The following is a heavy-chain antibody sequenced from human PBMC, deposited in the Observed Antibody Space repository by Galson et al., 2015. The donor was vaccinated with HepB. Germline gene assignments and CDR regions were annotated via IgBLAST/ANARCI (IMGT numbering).Heavy chain of an antibody. D-gene: IGHD3-3*01. CDR3: ARDSCDFWHAFGRFNHGMDV. Sequence: SLRLSCAASDITFTTYTMHWVRQVPRKGLEWVEVISSDGSHKYYPESVKGRFTISRDNSNNTVSLQMNSLRAEDTAIYYCARDSCDFWHAFGRFNHGMDVWGQRTTVTVSS. J-gene: IGHJ6*02. CDR2: ISSDGSHK. CDR1: DITFTTYT. V-gene: IGHV3-30*04.